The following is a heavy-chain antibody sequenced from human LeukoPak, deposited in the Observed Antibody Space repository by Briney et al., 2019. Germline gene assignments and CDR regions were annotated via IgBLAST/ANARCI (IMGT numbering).Heavy chain of an antibody. CDR2: VDPEDGET. CDR1: GYTFIDYY. Sequence: GASVKVSRKASGYTFIDYYMHWVQQAPGKGLEWMGHVDPEDGETKYAEKFQGRVAITADTSTDTAYMELSSLRSEDTAVYYCATGARTILYDTVGTDYWGQGTLVTVSS. CDR3: ATGARTILYDTVGTDY. V-gene: IGHV1-69-2*01. J-gene: IGHJ4*02. D-gene: IGHD3-22*01.